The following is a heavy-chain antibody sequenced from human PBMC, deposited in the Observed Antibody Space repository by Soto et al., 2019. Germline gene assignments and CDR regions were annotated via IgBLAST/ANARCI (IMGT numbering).Heavy chain of an antibody. V-gene: IGHV3-21*01. CDR2: ISSSSSYI. D-gene: IGHD6-19*01. CDR1: GVTFSSYS. CDR3: ARDWDSSGWIWFDP. Sequence: PGGSLRLSCASSGVTFSSYSMNWVRQAPGKGLEWVSSISSSSSYIYYADSVKGRFTISRDNAKNSLYLQMNSLRAEDTAVYYCARDWDSSGWIWFDPWGQGTLVTVSS. J-gene: IGHJ5*02.